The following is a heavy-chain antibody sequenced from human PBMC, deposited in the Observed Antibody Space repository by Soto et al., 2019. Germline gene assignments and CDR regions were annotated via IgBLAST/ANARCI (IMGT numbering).Heavy chain of an antibody. CDR3: ARDGSGSYYDSSGYYYDY. CDR1: GGSISSYY. J-gene: IGHJ4*02. V-gene: IGHV4-59*01. Sequence: SETLSLTCTVSGGSISSYYWSWIRQPPGKGLEWIGYIYYSGSTNYNPSLKSRVTISVDTSKNQFSLKLSSVTAADTAVYYCARDGSGSYYDSSGYYYDYWGQGTLVTVS. CDR2: IYYSGST. D-gene: IGHD3-22*01.